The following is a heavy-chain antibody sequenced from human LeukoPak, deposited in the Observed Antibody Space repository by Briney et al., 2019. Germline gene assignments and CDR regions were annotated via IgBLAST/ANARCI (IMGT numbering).Heavy chain of an antibody. D-gene: IGHD6-13*01. CDR3: ARYSSSWYGFDP. CDR1: GGSISSYY. V-gene: IGHV4-59*01. CDR2: IYYNGSS. Sequence: SETLSLTCTVSGGSISSYYWSWIQQPPGKGLEWIGYIYYNGSSNYNPSLKSRVTISVDTSKNQFSLKLSSVSAADTAVYYCARYSSSWYGFDPWGQGTLVTVSS. J-gene: IGHJ5*02.